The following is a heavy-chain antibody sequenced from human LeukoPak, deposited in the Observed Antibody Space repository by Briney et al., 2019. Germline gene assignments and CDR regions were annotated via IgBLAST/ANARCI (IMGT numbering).Heavy chain of an antibody. J-gene: IGHJ4*02. CDR2: IYPGDSDT. V-gene: IGHV5-51*01. CDR3: ARRSGSFQGDYNFDY. D-gene: IGHD1-26*01. CDR1: GYIFTSYW. Sequence: GESLKISCKGSGYIFTSYWIAWVRQMPGKGLEWMGIIYPGDSDTRYSPSFQGQVTISADKSISTAYLQWSSLKASDSAMYYCARRSGSFQGDYNFDYWGQGTLVTVSS.